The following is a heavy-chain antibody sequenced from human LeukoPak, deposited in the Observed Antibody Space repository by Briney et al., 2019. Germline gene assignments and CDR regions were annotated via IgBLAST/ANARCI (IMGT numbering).Heavy chain of an antibody. J-gene: IGHJ4*02. V-gene: IGHV1-8*01. D-gene: IGHD2/OR15-2a*01. CDR3: ARGLSPFTPRAFDY. CDR2: MNPNSGNT. Sequence: PKASVKVSCKVSGDTLTELSMHWVRQATGQGLEWMGWMNPNSGNTGYAQKLQGRVTMTTETSTSTAYMELRSLRSDDTAVYYCARGLSPFTPRAFDYWGQGTLVTVSS. CDR1: GDTLTELS.